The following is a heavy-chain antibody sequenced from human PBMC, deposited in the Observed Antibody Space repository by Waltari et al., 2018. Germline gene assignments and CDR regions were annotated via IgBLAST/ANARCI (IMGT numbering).Heavy chain of an antibody. J-gene: IGHJ4*02. CDR1: GSTFIDYF. CDR2: IDPEDGET. Sequence: EVQLVQSGAEVKKPGATVEISCKAPGSTFIDYFMHWVQQAPGKGLEWVGRIDPEDGETVYAEKFQGRVTITADTSTDTSYLELSSLRSDDTAVYYCAPLPGGSGQTFDYWGQGTLLTVSS. CDR3: APLPGGSGQTFDY. V-gene: IGHV1-69-2*01. D-gene: IGHD3-10*01.